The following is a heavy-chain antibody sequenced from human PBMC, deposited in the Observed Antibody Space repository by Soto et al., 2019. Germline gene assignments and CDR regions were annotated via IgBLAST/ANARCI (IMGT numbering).Heavy chain of an antibody. D-gene: IGHD6-19*01. CDR3: AKWGSGWLEYYFDY. CDR1: GFTFISYA. Sequence: GWSLRLACASSGFTFISYAMSWVRQAPGKGLEWVSAISGSGGSTYYADSVKGRFTISRDNSKNTLYLQMNSLRAEDTAVYYCAKWGSGWLEYYFDYWGQGTLVTVSS. V-gene: IGHV3-23*01. J-gene: IGHJ4*02. CDR2: ISGSGGST.